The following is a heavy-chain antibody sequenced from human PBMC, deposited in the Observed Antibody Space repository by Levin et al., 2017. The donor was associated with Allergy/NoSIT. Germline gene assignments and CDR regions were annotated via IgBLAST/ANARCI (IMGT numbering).Heavy chain of an antibody. CDR1: GFTFSSSW. D-gene: IGHD1-26*01. V-gene: IGHV3-74*01. J-gene: IGHJ6*02. Sequence: ESLKISCAASGFTFSSSWMHWVRQAPGKGLVWVSRINSDGSSTSYADSVKGRFTISRDNAKNTLYLQMNSLRAEDTAVYYCARVGSGSYWYYYGMDVWGQGTTVTVSS. CDR2: INSDGSST. CDR3: ARVGSGSYWYYYGMDV.